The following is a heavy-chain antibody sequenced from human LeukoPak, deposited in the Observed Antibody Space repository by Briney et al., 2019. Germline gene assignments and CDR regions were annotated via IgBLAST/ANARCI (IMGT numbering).Heavy chain of an antibody. V-gene: IGHV4-30-4*01. J-gene: IGHJ4*02. Sequence: PSETLSLTCTVSGGSISSGDYYWSWIRQPPGKGLEWIGYIYYSGSTNYNPSLKSRVTISVDTSKNQFSLKLSSVTAADTAVYYCARHHHYDSSGYHGRTWPYYFDYWGQGTLVTVSS. CDR3: ARHHHYDSSGYHGRTWPYYFDY. D-gene: IGHD3-22*01. CDR1: GGSISSGDYY. CDR2: IYYSGST.